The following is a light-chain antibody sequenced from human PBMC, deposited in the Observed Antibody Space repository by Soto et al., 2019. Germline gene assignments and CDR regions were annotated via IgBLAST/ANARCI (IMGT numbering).Light chain of an antibody. J-gene: IGLJ2*01. CDR1: KLGDKY. CDR3: QAWDSSVHVV. Sequence: SYELTQPPSVSVSPGQTASITCSGDKLGDKYSSWYQQRPGQSPVLVIYQDTKRPSGIPDRFSGSNSGNTATLTISGTQAMDEADYYCQAWDSSVHVVFGGGTKLTVL. V-gene: IGLV3-1*01. CDR2: QDT.